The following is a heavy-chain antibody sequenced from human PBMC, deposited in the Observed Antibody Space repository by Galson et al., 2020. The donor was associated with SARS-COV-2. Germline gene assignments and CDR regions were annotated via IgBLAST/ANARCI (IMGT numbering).Heavy chain of an antibody. V-gene: IGHV3-74*01. J-gene: IGHJ6*04. CDR1: GFSLSDHW. Sequence: GESLKISCAASGFSLSDHWMHWVRQRPGKGPEWVSRIDNDGRNIAYADSVKGRFTISRDNAANILYLQMNSLNVEDTAVYYCVRRMARYTSGAENYYYIYMDVWGKGAAVTISS. CDR2: IDNDGRNI. D-gene: IGHD6-25*01. CDR3: VRRMARYTSGAENYYYIYMDV.